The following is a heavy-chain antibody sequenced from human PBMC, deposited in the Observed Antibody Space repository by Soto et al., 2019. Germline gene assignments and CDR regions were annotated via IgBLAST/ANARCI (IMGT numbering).Heavy chain of an antibody. CDR2: IYYTGTT. V-gene: IGHV4-39*02. CDR3: ATDNFDY. Sequence: QLQLQESGPGLVKPSETLSLTCTVSGGSISSSGYYWGWIRQPPGKGLEWIGSIYYTGTTYSSPALKSRVTMSVDPSKNHFSRKLSSVTAADTAVYYCATDNFDYWGQGTLVTVSS. D-gene: IGHD2-15*01. J-gene: IGHJ4*02. CDR1: GGSISSSGYY.